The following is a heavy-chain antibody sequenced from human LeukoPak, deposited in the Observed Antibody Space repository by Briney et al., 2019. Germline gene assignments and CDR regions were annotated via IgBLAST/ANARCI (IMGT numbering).Heavy chain of an antibody. Sequence: SETLSLTCAVYGGSFSGYYWSWIRQPPGKGLEWSGEINHSGSTNYNPSLKSRVTISVDTSKNQFSLKLGSVTAADTAVYYCARGTTVTTPDYWGQGTLVTVSS. CDR1: GGSFSGYY. CDR2: INHSGST. D-gene: IGHD4-17*01. J-gene: IGHJ4*02. CDR3: ARGTTVTTPDY. V-gene: IGHV4-34*01.